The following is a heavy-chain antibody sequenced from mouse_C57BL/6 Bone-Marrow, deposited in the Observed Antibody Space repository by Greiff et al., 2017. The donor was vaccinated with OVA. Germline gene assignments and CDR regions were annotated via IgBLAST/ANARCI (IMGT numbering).Heavy chain of an antibody. J-gene: IGHJ2*01. CDR1: GYSITSGYY. CDR3: ARVGDVHY. Sequence: EVQLQESGPGLVKPSQSLSLTCSVTGYSITSGYYWNWIRQFPGNKLEWMGYISYDGSNNYNPSLKNRISITRDTSKNQFFLKLNSVTTEDTATYYCARVGDVHYWGQGTTLTVSS. V-gene: IGHV3-6*01. CDR2: ISYDGSN.